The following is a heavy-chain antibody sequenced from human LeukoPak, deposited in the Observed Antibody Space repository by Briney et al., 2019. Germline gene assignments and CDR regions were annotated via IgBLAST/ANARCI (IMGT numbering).Heavy chain of an antibody. D-gene: IGHD2/OR15-2a*01. CDR3: ARFIDTSHYYYMDV. V-gene: IGHV3-48*03. Sequence: GGSLRLSCAASGFTFSSYEMNWVRQAPGKGLEWVSYISSSGSTIYYADSVKGRFTISRDNAKNSLYLQMNSLRAEDTAVYYCARFIDTSHYYYMDVWGKGTTVTVSS. CDR1: GFTFSSYE. J-gene: IGHJ6*03. CDR2: ISSSGSTI.